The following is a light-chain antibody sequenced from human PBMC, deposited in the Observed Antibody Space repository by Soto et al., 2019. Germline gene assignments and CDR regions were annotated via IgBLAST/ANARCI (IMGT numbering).Light chain of an antibody. Sequence: SALTQPASVSGSPGQSITISCTGTSSDGGRYNLVSWYEQRPGQAPKLIIYEGNKRPSRESNRFSASKSANTASLTISGLQAEDEADYYCCSYAGSTTVYVFGTGTKVTVL. V-gene: IGLV2-23*01. CDR3: CSYAGSTTVYV. CDR1: SSDGGRYNL. CDR2: EGN. J-gene: IGLJ1*01.